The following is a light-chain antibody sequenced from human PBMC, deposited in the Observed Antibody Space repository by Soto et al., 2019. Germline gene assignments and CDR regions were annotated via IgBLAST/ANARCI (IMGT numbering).Light chain of an antibody. CDR1: QTISSW. J-gene: IGKJ1*01. CDR2: KAS. CDR3: QHYNSYSEA. V-gene: IGKV1-5*03. Sequence: DIQMTQSPSTLSGSVGDRVTITCRASQTISSWLAWYQQKPGKAPKLLIYKASTLKSGVPSRFSGSGSGTEFTLTISSLQPDDFATYSCQHYNSYSEAFGHVTKVELK.